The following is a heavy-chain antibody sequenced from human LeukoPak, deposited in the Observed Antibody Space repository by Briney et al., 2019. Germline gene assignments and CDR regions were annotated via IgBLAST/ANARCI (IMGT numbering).Heavy chain of an antibody. CDR3: ARDYDEVAFDI. D-gene: IGHD3-22*01. J-gene: IGHJ3*02. CDR2: IYYSGST. V-gene: IGHV4-59*01. Sequence: PSETLSLTCTVSGGSISSYYWSWIRQPPGKGLEWIGYIYYSGSTNYNPSLKSRVTISVDTSKNQFSLKLSSVTAADTAVYYCARDYDEVAFDIWGQGTMVTVSS. CDR1: GGSISSYY.